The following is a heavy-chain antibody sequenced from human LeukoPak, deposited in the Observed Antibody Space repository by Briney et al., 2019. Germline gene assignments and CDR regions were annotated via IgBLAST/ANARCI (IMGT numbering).Heavy chain of an antibody. Sequence: SETLSLTCTVSGGSISSGSYYWTWIRQPAGKGLEWIGSIYHSGSTYYNPSLKSRVTISVDSSKSQFSLRLTSVTAADTAVYYCARLTYGDYITDFDYWGQGTLVTVSS. CDR3: ARLTYGDYITDFDY. D-gene: IGHD4-17*01. CDR1: GGSISSGSYY. J-gene: IGHJ4*02. CDR2: IYHSGST. V-gene: IGHV4-39*07.